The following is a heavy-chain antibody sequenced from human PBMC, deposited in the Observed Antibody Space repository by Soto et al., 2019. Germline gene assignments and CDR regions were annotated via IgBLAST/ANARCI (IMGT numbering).Heavy chain of an antibody. J-gene: IGHJ6*02. Sequence: QVQLQESGPGLVKPSQTLSLTCIVSGDSISDVDYYWSWVRQTPREGLEWIGAFYDSGTSYYSPSLKSRMTISVDSSKNQFSLTLTSVTAADTAVYYCARGTRDYFDTTGPGYGMDVWGQGTTVTVSS. D-gene: IGHD3-22*01. V-gene: IGHV4-30-4*01. CDR3: ARGTRDYFDTTGPGYGMDV. CDR2: FYDSGTS. CDR1: GDSISDVDYY.